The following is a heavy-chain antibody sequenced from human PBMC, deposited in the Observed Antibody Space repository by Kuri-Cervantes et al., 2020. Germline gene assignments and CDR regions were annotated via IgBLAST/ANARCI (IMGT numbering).Heavy chain of an antibody. CDR2: IYYSGST. Sequence: GSLRLSCAVYGGSFSGYYWSWIRQPPGKGLEWIGNIYYSGSTYYNPSLKGRITMSVDTSKNQFSLQLSSVTAADTAVYYCARLDYSESWFDYWGQGTLVTVSS. CDR3: ARLDYSESWFDY. V-gene: IGHV4-34*01. CDR1: GGSFSGYY. D-gene: IGHD1-26*01. J-gene: IGHJ4*02.